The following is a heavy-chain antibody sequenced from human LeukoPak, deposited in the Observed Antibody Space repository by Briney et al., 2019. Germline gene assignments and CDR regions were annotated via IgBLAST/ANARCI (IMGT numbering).Heavy chain of an antibody. D-gene: IGHD1-26*01. CDR2: ISGGGGNT. CDR3: GKNRYSGSLSPFDI. Sequence: ETLSLTCAVSGGSISSSNWWSWVRQAPGKGLEWVSAISGGGGNTYYADSVKGRFTISRDNSKNTLYLQMDSLRAEDTAVYYCGKNRYSGSLSPFDIWGQGTMVTVSS. V-gene: IGHV3-23*01. CDR1: GGSISSSN. J-gene: IGHJ3*02.